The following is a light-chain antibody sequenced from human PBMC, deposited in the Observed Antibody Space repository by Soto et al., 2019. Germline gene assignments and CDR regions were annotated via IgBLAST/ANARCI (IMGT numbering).Light chain of an antibody. CDR3: AAWDDSLNGLV. CDR1: SSNIGSNT. J-gene: IGLJ1*01. Sequence: QSVLTQPPSASGTPGQRVTISCSGSSSNIGSNTLNWYQQLPGTAPKLLIYNNTQRPSGVPDRFSGSKSGTSASLAISGLQSEDEADYYCAAWDDSLNGLVFGTGTKVTVL. V-gene: IGLV1-44*01. CDR2: NNT.